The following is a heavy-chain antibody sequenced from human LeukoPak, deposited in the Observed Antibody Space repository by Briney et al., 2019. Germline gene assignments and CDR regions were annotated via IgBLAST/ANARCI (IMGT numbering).Heavy chain of an antibody. D-gene: IGHD6-19*01. CDR2: IYHSGNT. Sequence: PSETLSLTCTVSGGSISGYYWSWIRQPPGKGLEWIGYIYHSGNTNYNPSLRSRVTISVDTSRNQFSLNLSSVTAADTAVYYCARRGIPVAGLDYWGRGSLVAVSS. CDR1: GGSISGYY. V-gene: IGHV4-59*08. J-gene: IGHJ4*02. CDR3: ARRGIPVAGLDY.